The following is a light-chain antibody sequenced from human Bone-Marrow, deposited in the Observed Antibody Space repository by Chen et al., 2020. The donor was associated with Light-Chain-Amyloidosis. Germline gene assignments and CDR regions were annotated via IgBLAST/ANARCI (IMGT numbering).Light chain of an antibody. Sequence: DIQMTQSPSSVSASVGDRVTITCRPSQGVSGRLAWFQQKPGKAPKLLIFSASTLHSGAPSRFSGSGSGTDFTLTISSLQPEDFATYYCQQANSFPLTFGGGITVEIK. V-gene: IGKV1-12*01. CDR3: QQANSFPLT. CDR1: QGVSGR. CDR2: SAS. J-gene: IGKJ4*01.